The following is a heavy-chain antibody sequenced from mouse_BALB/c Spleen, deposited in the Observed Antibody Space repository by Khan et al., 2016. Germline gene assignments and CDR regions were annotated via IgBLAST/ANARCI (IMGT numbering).Heavy chain of an antibody. J-gene: IGHJ2*01. CDR2: IDPANGNT. CDR1: GFNIKDTY. CDR3: ASTVVADFDY. Sequence: VQLQQSGAELVKPGASVKLSCTASGFNIKDTYMHWVKQRPEQGLEWIGRIDPANGNTKYDPKFQGKATITADTSSNTVYLQLSSLTSEDTAVYYCASTVVADFDYWGQGTTLTVSS. V-gene: IGHV14-3*02. D-gene: IGHD1-1*01.